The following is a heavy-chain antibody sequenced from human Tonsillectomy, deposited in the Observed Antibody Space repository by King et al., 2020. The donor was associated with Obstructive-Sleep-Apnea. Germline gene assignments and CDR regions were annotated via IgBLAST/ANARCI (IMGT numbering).Heavy chain of an antibody. CDR2: IRYDGNNK. CDR1: GFTFSSYG. CDR3: AKDSFRTVTIPQGAFDI. V-gene: IGHV3-30*02. D-gene: IGHD4-17*01. J-gene: IGHJ3*02. Sequence: VQLVESGGGVVQPGGSLRLSCVASGFTFSSYGMHWVRQAPGKGLEWVAFIRYDGNNKYYADSVKGRFTISRDNSKNTLYLQMNSLRAEDTAVYYCAKDSFRTVTIPQGAFDIWGQGTMVTVSS.